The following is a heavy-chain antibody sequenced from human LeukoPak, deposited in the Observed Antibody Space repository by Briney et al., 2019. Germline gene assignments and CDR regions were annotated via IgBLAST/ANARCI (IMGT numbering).Heavy chain of an antibody. CDR3: ARDDTYSSSWSRYYYYYGMDV. Sequence: ASVKVSCKASGYTFTGYYMHWVRQAPGQGLEWTGWINPNSGGTNYAQKFQGRVTMTRDTSISTAYMELSRLRSDDTAVYYCARDDTYSSSWSRYYYYYGMDVWGQGTTVTVSS. CDR2: INPNSGGT. J-gene: IGHJ6*02. CDR1: GYTFTGYY. V-gene: IGHV1-2*02. D-gene: IGHD6-13*01.